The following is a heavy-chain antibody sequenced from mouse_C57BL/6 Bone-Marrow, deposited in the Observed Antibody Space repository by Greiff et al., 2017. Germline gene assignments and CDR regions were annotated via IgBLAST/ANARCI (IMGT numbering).Heavy chain of an antibody. D-gene: IGHD1-1*01. CDR1: GYTFTNYW. CDR2: IYPGGGYT. CDR3: ARYYYGSSYGYAMDY. V-gene: IGHV1-63*01. Sequence: VKLMESGAELVRPGTSVKMSCKASGYTFTNYWIGWAKQRPGHGLEWIGDIYPGGGYTNYNEKFKGKATLTADKSSSAAYMQFSSLTSEDSAIYYCARYYYGSSYGYAMDYWGQGTSVTVSS. J-gene: IGHJ4*01.